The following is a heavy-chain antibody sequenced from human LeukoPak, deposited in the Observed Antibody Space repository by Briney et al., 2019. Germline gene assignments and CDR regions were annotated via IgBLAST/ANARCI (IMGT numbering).Heavy chain of an antibody. D-gene: IGHD3-10*01. CDR1: GGSFSGYY. CDR3: ARGQPPPNYYGSGSYLQH. Sequence: PSETLSLTCAVYGGSFSGYYWSWIRQPPGKGLEWIGEINQSGSTNYNPSLKSRVTISVDTSKNQFSLKLSSVTAADTAVYYCARGQPPPNYYGSGSYLQHWGQGTLVTVSS. CDR2: INQSGST. V-gene: IGHV4-34*01. J-gene: IGHJ1*01.